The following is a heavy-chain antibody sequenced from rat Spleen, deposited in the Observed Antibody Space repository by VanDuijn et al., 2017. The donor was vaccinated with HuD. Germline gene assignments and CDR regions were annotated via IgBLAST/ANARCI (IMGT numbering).Heavy chain of an antibody. J-gene: IGHJ3*01. V-gene: IGHV2-41*01. D-gene: IGHD1-2*01. CDR1: GFSLTSYN. CDR3: ARDTGSSYGWFAN. Sequence: QVQLKESGPTLVQPSQTLSLTCTVTGFSLTSYNVHWVRQPPGKGLEWMGVIWNTGGTWYNSALKSRLSISKDTSKSQAFLKMNSRQAEDTATYYCARDTGSSYGWFANWGQGTLVTVSS. CDR2: IWNTGGT.